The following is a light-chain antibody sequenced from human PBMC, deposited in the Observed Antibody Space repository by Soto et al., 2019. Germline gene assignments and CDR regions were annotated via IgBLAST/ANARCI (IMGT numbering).Light chain of an antibody. Sequence: QSVLTQPASVSGSPGQSITISCTGSGRDIGAYNYVSWYQQHPGKAPKLIIYEVENRPSGVSNRSSASKSAFTASLTISGLQAEDEADYYCSSYTTSYFYVFGPGTKVTVL. CDR3: SSYTTSYFYV. CDR2: EVE. V-gene: IGLV2-14*01. J-gene: IGLJ1*01. CDR1: GRDIGAYNY.